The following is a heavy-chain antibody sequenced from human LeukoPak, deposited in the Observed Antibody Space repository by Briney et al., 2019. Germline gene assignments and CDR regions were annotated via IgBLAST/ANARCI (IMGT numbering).Heavy chain of an antibody. D-gene: IGHD1-1*01. J-gene: IGHJ6*02. CDR3: AREVVQLERPYYYYYAMDV. CDR2: INPKTGVK. Sequence: ASVKVSCKASGYIFTDYYIHWVRQAPGQGLEWMGWINPKTGVKNYAQRFQGRVTLTSDTSITTVYMELSSLRSDDTAIYYCAREVVQLERPYYYYYAMDVWGQGTTVTVSS. V-gene: IGHV1-2*02. CDR1: GYIFTDYY.